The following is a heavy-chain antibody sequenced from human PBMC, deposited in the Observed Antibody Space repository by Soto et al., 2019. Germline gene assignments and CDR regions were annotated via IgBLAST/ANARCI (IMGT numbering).Heavy chain of an antibody. D-gene: IGHD2-15*01. Sequence: QVQLVQSGAEVKKPGSSVKVSCKASGGTFSSYSISWVRQAPGQGLEWMGRITPILGIANYAQKFQGRVTIRSEDTAVYYCASADYTRVVVAATSWWYYYYGMDVWGQGTTVTVSS. CDR2: ITPILGIA. V-gene: IGHV1-69*02. CDR3: YYYYGMDV. CDR1: GGTFSSYS. J-gene: IGHJ6*02.